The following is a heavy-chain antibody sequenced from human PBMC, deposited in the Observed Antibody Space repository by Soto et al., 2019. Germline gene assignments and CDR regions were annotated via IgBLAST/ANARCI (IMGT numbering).Heavy chain of an antibody. V-gene: IGHV4-34*01. CDR1: GGSFSGYY. CDR2: INHSGST. CDR3: ARDGTSNWNYFDP. Sequence: SETLSLTCAVYGGSFSGYYWSWIRQPPGKGLEWIGEINHSGSTNYNPSLKSRVTISVDTSKNQFSLKLSSVTAADTAVYYCARDGTSNWNYFDPWGQGTLAPGST. J-gene: IGHJ5*02. D-gene: IGHD1-7*01.